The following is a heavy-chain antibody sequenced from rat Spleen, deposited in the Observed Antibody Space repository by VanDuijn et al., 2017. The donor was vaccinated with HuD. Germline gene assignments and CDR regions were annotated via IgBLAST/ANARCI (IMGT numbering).Heavy chain of an antibody. CDR1: DHSITNGYR. V-gene: IGHV3-3*01. CDR3: ARSGGVHYFRLFAE. CDR2: INSAGTT. D-gene: IGHD1-1*01. J-gene: IGHJ3*01. Sequence: EVQLQESGPGLVKPSQSLSLTCSVTDHSITNGYRWNWIRKFPGNKLEWMGYINSAGTTIYSPSLKSRISITRDTSKNQFFLQVNSVTTDDTATYYCARSGGVHYFRLFAEWGQGSLVTVSS.